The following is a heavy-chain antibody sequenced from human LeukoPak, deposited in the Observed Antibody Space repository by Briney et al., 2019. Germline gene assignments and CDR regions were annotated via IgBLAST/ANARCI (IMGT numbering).Heavy chain of an antibody. J-gene: IGHJ4*02. CDR2: ISSRNSYI. D-gene: IGHD3-10*01. CDR3: AREGDAYGPQVDYYFDY. Sequence: GGSLRLSCAASGFTSSDYRMNWVRQAPGKGLEWVSSISSRNSYIYYADSLKGRFTISRDNAKNSLYLQMNSLRAEDTAVYYCAREGDAYGPQVDYYFDYWGQGTLVTVSS. V-gene: IGHV3-21*01. CDR1: GFTSSDYR.